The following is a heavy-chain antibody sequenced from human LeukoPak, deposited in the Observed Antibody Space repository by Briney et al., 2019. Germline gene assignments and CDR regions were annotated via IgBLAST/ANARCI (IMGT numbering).Heavy chain of an antibody. D-gene: IGHD3/OR15-3a*01. Sequence: GGSLRLSCAASGFTFSSYWMHWVRQAPGKGLVWVSRTNSDGSSTSYADSVKGRFIISRDNAKNTLYLQMNSLRTEDTAVYYCARAPKLDFYWYFDLWGRGTLVTVSS. CDR2: TNSDGSST. J-gene: IGHJ2*01. V-gene: IGHV3-74*01. CDR3: ARAPKLDFYWYFDL. CDR1: GFTFSSYW.